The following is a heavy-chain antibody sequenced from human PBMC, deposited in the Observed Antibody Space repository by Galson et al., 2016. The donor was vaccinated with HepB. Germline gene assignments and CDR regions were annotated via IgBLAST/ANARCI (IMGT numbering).Heavy chain of an antibody. CDR3: ARGGGSLDYYFDY. V-gene: IGHV4-59*12. Sequence: ETLSLTCSVSGVSISSYYWSWIRQPPGKGLEWIGFIYYRGSTYYKSSLKSRVNISIDTSKNQFSLNLNSVTAADTAGYYCARGGGSLDYYFDYWGQGTPVTVSS. D-gene: IGHD6-25*01. CDR1: GVSISSYY. CDR2: IYYRGST. J-gene: IGHJ4*02.